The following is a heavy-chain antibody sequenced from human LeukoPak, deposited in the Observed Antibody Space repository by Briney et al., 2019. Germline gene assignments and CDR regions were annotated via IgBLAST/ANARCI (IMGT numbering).Heavy chain of an antibody. V-gene: IGHV1-8*01. D-gene: IGHD3-10*01. CDR3: ARGLGGFSADYYYYYMDV. CDR1: GYTFTSYD. Sequence: GASVKVSCKASGYTFTSYDINWVRQATGQGLEWMGWMNPNSGNTGYAQKFQGRVTMTRNTSISTAYMELSSLRSEDTAVYYCARGLGGFSADYYYYYMDVWGKGTTVTISS. CDR2: MNPNSGNT. J-gene: IGHJ6*03.